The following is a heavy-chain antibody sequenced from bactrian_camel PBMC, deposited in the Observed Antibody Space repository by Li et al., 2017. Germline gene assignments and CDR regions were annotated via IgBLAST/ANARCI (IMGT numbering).Heavy chain of an antibody. CDR3: AACRLTMGDYLE. J-gene: IGHJ4*01. Sequence: HVQLLESGGGSVQAGGSLRLSCAASAHFYTTNCLGWFRQVPGHEREGVAAICQAGLSTYYADSVKGRFTISQDNAKNTLYLQMNSLKTEDTAVYYCAACRLTMGDYLEWGQGTQVTVS. D-gene: IGHD3*01. V-gene: IGHV3S54*01. CDR1: AHFYTTNC. CDR2: ICQAGLST.